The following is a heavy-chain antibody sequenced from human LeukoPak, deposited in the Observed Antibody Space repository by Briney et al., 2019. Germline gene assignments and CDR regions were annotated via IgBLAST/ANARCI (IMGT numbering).Heavy chain of an antibody. CDR3: ARDQTEFCSGSSSLGSPFDY. CDR2: ISYDGSNK. Sequence: GGSLRLSCAASGFILSDYNMHWVRQAPGKGLEWVAVISYDGSNKYYADSVKGRFTISRDNSKNTLYLQMNSLRAVDTAVYYFARDQTEFCSGSSSLGSPFDYWGQETLVTVSS. J-gene: IGHJ4*02. D-gene: IGHD2-15*01. CDR1: GFILSDYN. V-gene: IGHV3-30*04.